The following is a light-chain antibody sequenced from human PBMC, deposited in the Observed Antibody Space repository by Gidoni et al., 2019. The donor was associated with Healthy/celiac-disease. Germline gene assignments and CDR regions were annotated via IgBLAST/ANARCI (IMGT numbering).Light chain of an antibody. CDR1: QSVSSY. Sequence: EIVLTQSPATLSLSPGERATLSCRASQSVSSYLAWYQQKPGQPPRLLIYDASNRATGIPARFSGSGSGTDFTLTISRLEPEDFAVYYCQQRSNWPLITFGQGTRLEIK. V-gene: IGKV3-11*01. CDR3: QQRSNWPLIT. J-gene: IGKJ5*01. CDR2: DAS.